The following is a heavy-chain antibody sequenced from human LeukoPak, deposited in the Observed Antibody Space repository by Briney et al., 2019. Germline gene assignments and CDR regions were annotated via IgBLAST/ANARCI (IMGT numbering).Heavy chain of an antibody. Sequence: SETLSLTCAVSGGSISSSYWWSWVRQPPGKGLEWIGEIDHSGSTNYSPSLKSRVTISVDKSKNQFSLKLSSVTAADTAVYYCARVKLIVVVSWFDPWGQGTLVTVSS. J-gene: IGHJ5*02. V-gene: IGHV4-4*02. CDR1: GGSISSSYW. CDR2: IDHSGST. CDR3: ARVKLIVVVSWFDP. D-gene: IGHD3-22*01.